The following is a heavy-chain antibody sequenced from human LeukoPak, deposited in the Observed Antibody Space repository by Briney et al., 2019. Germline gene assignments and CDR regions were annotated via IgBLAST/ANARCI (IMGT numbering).Heavy chain of an antibody. CDR3: ARDGRGATPFDY. J-gene: IGHJ4*02. Sequence: GGSLRLSCAASGFTFSSYWMHWVRQAPGKGLVWVSRVNSDGSSTSYADSVKGRFTISRDNAKNTLYLQMNSLRAEDKAVYYCARDGRGATPFDYWGQGALVTVSS. V-gene: IGHV3-74*01. CDR2: VNSDGSST. D-gene: IGHD1-26*01. CDR1: GFTFSSYW.